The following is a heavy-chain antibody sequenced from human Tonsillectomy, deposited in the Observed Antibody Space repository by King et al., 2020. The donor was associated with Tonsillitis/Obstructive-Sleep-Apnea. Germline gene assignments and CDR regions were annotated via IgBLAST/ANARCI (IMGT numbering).Heavy chain of an antibody. J-gene: IGHJ6*02. D-gene: IGHD2-2*02. CDR1: GFTVSSNY. Sequence: VQQVESGGGLIQPGGSVRISCAASGFTVSSNYMSWVRQAPGKGLEWVSIIYSGGGTYYADSVKGRFTISRDNSKNTLYLQMNSLRAEDTAVYYCARDRVVVVPAAIPVYYYYGMDVWGQGTTVTVSS. CDR3: ARDRVVVVPAAIPVYYYYGMDV. V-gene: IGHV3-53*01. CDR2: IYSGGGT.